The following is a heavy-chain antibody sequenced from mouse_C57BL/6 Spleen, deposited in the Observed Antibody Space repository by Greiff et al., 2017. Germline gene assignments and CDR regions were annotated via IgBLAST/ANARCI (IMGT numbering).Heavy chain of an antibody. Sequence: EVQLQQSGPELVKPGASVKIPCKASGYTFTDYNMDWVKQSHGKSLEWIGDINPNNGGTIYNQKFKGKATLAVDKSSSTAYMELRSLTSEDTAVYYCERGGPLAYWGQGTLVTVSA. CDR3: ERGGPLAY. D-gene: IGHD6-1*01. V-gene: IGHV1-18*01. CDR1: GYTFTDYN. J-gene: IGHJ3*01. CDR2: INPNNGGT.